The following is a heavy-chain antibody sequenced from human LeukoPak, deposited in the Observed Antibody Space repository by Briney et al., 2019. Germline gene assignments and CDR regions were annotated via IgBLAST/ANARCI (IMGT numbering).Heavy chain of an antibody. V-gene: IGHV3-7*01. CDR3: AREARRMVRGVLDY. CDR1: GFTFSSYW. CDR2: IKQDGSEK. Sequence: GGSLRLSCAASGFTFSSYWMSWVRQAPGKGLEWVANIKQDGSEKYYVDSVKGRFTISRDNAKNSLYLQMNSLRAEDTAVYYCAREARRMVRGVLDYWGQGTLVTVSS. J-gene: IGHJ4*02. D-gene: IGHD3-10*01.